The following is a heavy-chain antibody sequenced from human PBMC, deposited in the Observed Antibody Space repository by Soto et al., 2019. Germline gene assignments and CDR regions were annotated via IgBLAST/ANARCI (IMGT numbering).Heavy chain of an antibody. CDR1: GGTFSSYA. D-gene: IGHD6-13*01. J-gene: IGHJ6*02. CDR2: IIPIFGTA. CDR3: AQGYSSSWYHYYYYGMDV. V-gene: IGHV1-69*13. Sequence: ASVKVSCKASGGTFSSYAISWVRQAPGQGLEWMGGIIPIFGTANYAQKFQGRVTITADESTSTAYMELSSLRSEDTAVYYCAQGYSSSWYHYYYYGMDVWGQGTTVTVSS.